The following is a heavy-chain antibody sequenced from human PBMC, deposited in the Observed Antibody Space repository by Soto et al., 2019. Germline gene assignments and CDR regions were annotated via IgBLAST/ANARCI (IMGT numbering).Heavy chain of an antibody. V-gene: IGHV5-10-1*01. CDR3: ARLRTVRASYFDY. J-gene: IGHJ4*02. Sequence: PGESLKISCKGSGYTFTDYGINWVRQMPGKGLEWMGRIDPRDSYTGYSPSFQGHVTISTDTSISTAYLQWSSLTASDTAIYYCARLRTVRASYFDYWGQGTLVTVSS. CDR1: GYTFTDYG. D-gene: IGHD1-26*01. CDR2: IDPRDSYT.